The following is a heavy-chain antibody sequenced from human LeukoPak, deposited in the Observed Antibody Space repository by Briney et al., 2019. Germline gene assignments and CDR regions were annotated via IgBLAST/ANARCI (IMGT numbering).Heavy chain of an antibody. D-gene: IGHD5-12*01. CDR1: GYTFTNYG. Sequence: GASVKVSCKASGYTFTNYGITWVRQALGQGLEWMGWISGHQGNTKYAQNFQGRVTMTIDTSTSTAYMDLRSLRSDDTAIYFCARSDLATITAGPFEYWGQGTLVAVSS. V-gene: IGHV1-18*01. J-gene: IGHJ4*02. CDR2: ISGHQGNT. CDR3: ARSDLATITAGPFEY.